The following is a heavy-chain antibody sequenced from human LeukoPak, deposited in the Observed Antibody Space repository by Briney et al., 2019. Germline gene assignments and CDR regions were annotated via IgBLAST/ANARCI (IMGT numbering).Heavy chain of an antibody. Sequence: GGSLRLSCVASGFTFSSYWMHWVRQAPGKGLVWVSHINSDGSSTTYADSVKGRFTISRDNAKNTLYLQMNSLRAEDTTVYYCARDGLAAITFDYWGQGILVTVSS. CDR1: GFTFSSYW. J-gene: IGHJ4*02. V-gene: IGHV3-74*01. CDR2: INSDGSST. CDR3: ARDGLAAITFDY. D-gene: IGHD5-24*01.